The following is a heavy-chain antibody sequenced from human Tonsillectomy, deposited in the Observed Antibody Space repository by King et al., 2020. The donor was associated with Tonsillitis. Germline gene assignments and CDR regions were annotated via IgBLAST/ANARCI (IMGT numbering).Heavy chain of an antibody. V-gene: IGHV3-11*01. CDR2: ISSSGSTI. CDR1: VFIFSDYY. Sequence: VQLVESGGGLVKPGGSLRLSCAASVFIFSDYYMSWIRQAPGKGLVWVSYISSSGSTIHYADSVRGRFTVSRDNAKNSLYLQMNSLSAEDTAVYYCARDGQGDWFDPWGQGTLVTVSS. CDR3: ARDGQGDWFDP. J-gene: IGHJ5*02.